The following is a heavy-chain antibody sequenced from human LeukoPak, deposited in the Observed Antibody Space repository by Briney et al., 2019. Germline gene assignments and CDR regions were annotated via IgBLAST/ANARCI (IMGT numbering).Heavy chain of an antibody. V-gene: IGHV1-2*02. CDR2: INPNSGGT. Sequence: ASVKVSCKASGYTFTGYYMHWVRQAPGQGLEWMGWINPNSGGTNYAQKFQGRVTMTRDTSISTAYMELSRLRSDDTAVYYCARDGVYMTAASPYYMDVWGKGTTVTVSS. CDR1: GYTFTGYY. J-gene: IGHJ6*03. CDR3: ARDGVYMTAASPYYMDV. D-gene: IGHD5/OR15-5a*01.